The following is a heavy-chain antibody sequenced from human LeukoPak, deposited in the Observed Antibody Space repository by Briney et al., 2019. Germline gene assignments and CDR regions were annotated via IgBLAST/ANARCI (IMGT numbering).Heavy chain of an antibody. Sequence: ASETLSLTCTVSGGSISSYYWSWIRQPPGKGLGWIGYIYYSGSTNYDPSLKSRVTISVDTSKNQFSLKLSSVTAADTAVYYCARDRTYYGSGSYHHYFDYWGQGTLVTVSS. V-gene: IGHV4-59*01. CDR2: IYYSGST. J-gene: IGHJ4*02. CDR1: GGSISSYY. D-gene: IGHD3-10*01. CDR3: ARDRTYYGSGSYHHYFDY.